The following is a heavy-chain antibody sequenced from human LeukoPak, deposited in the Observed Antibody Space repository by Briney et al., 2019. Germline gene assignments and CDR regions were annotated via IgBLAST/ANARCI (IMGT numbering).Heavy chain of an antibody. CDR2: IIPILGIA. Sequence: GASVKVSCKASGGTFSGYAISWVRQAPGQGLEWMGRIIPILGIANYAQKFQGRVTITADKSTSTAYMELSSLRSEDTAVYYCAREIQWLVPFFDYWGQGTLVTVSS. V-gene: IGHV1-69*04. CDR1: GGTFSGYA. CDR3: AREIQWLVPFFDY. D-gene: IGHD6-19*01. J-gene: IGHJ4*02.